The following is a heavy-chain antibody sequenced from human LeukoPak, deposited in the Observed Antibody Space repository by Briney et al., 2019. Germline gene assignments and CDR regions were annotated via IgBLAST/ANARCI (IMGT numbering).Heavy chain of an antibody. Sequence: SETLSLTCDVSGVSISSTYWWTWVRQSPGKGLEWIGEIYHSGFTNYNPSLKSRVTISVDKPKNHFSLKLSSVTAADTAVYYCAREDPDRKIDYWGQGTLVTVSS. CDR1: GVSISSTYW. V-gene: IGHV4-4*02. J-gene: IGHJ4*02. D-gene: IGHD1-14*01. CDR3: AREDPDRKIDY. CDR2: IYHSGFT.